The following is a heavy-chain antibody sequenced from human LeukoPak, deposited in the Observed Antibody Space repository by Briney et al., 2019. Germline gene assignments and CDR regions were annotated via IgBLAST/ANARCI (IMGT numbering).Heavy chain of an antibody. CDR2: INHSGST. D-gene: IGHD1-7*01. CDR1: GGSFSGYY. CDR3: ARARSTVWNYLGPFDY. J-gene: IGHJ4*02. Sequence: PSETLSLTCAVYGGSFSGYYWSWIRQPPGEGLEWIGEINHSGSTNYNPSLKSRVTISVDTSKNQFSLKLSSVTAADTAVYYCARARSTVWNYLGPFDYWGQGTLVTVSS. V-gene: IGHV4-34*01.